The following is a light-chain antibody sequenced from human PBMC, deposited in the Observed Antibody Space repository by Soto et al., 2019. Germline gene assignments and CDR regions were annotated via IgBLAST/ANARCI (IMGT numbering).Light chain of an antibody. CDR1: QSVSSNY. CDR3: QQYDRPPIT. J-gene: IGKJ5*01. CDR2: GAS. V-gene: IGKV3-20*01. Sequence: EIVMTQSPATLSLSPWEVGTLSCMASQSVSSNYLAWCQQRPGQAPRLLVSGASRRATGIPDRFSGGGAGTDFTLTISRLEPEDSALYYCQQYDRPPITFGQGTRLEIK.